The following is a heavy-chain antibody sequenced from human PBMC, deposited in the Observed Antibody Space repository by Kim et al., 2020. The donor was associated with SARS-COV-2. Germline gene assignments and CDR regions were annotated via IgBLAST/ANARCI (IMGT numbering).Heavy chain of an antibody. V-gene: IGHV3-48*03. D-gene: IGHD2-21*01. Sequence: GGSLRLSCETSGFTFNSYAMSWVRQAPGKGPAWIAYVGRSAARTYYAASVKGRFIISRDSATNSIHLQMDRLRADDTALYYCARDQPSGSDPLLDFWG. CDR3: ARDQPSGSDPLLDF. J-gene: IGHJ4*01. CDR1: GFTFNSYA. CDR2: VGRSAART.